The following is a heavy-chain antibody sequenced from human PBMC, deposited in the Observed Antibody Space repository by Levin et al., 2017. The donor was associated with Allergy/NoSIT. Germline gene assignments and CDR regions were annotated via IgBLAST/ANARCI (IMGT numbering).Heavy chain of an antibody. Sequence: RAGGSLRLSCAASGFTFTSYAMTWVRQAPGKGLEWVSLISGIGDSTYYGDSVKGRFSISRDNSRNTLYLQMNSLRAEDTARYYCARGTDDFDLWGQGTLVTVSS. CDR3: ARGTDDFDL. D-gene: IGHD3/OR15-3a*01. V-gene: IGHV3-23*01. CDR2: ISGIGDST. J-gene: IGHJ4*02. CDR1: GFTFTSYA.